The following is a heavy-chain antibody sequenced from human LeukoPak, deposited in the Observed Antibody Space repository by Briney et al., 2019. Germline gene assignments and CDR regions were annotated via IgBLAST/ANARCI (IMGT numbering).Heavy chain of an antibody. V-gene: IGHV1-69*13. CDR1: GGTFSSYA. CDR3: ASMLYYDYVWGSYRDYYYGMDV. D-gene: IGHD3-16*02. J-gene: IGHJ6*04. Sequence: SVKVSCKASGGTFSSYAISWVRQAPGRGLEWMGGIIPIFGTANYAQKFQGRVTITADESTSTAYMELSSLRSEDTAVYYCASMLYYDYVWGSYRDYYYGMDVWGKGTTVTVPS. CDR2: IIPIFGTA.